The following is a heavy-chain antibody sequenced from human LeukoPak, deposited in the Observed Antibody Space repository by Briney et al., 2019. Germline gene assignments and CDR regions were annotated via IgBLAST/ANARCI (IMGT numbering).Heavy chain of an antibody. V-gene: IGHV4-31*03. D-gene: IGHD6-19*01. J-gene: IGHJ4*02. CDR2: IYYSGNT. CDR3: ARVSGGWYAVDY. CDR1: NGSISSGGYH. Sequence: SETLSLTCSVSNGSISSGGYHWSWIRQHPGKGLEWIGYIYYSGNTYYNPPLRSRVTISVDTSKNQFSLKVNSVTAADTAVYYCARVSGGWYAVDYWGQGTLVTVSS.